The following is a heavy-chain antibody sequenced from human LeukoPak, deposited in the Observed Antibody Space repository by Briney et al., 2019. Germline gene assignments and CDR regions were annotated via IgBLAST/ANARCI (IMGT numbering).Heavy chain of an antibody. CDR2: IKQDGSEK. J-gene: IGHJ4*02. CDR3: ARLTQLIPVTGKEASV. Sequence: PGGSLRLSCAASGFTFSSYWMSWVRQAPGKGLEWVANIKQDGSEKYYVDSVKGRFTMSRDNAKNSLDLQMNSLRAEDTAVYYCARLTQLIPVTGKEASVWGQGTLVTVSS. V-gene: IGHV3-7*01. D-gene: IGHD6-19*01. CDR1: GFTFSSYW.